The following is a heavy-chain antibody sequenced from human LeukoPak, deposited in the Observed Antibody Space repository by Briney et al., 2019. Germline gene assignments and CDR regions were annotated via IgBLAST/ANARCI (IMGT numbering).Heavy chain of an antibody. J-gene: IGHJ4*02. D-gene: IGHD4-11*01. CDR1: GGSISSSSYS. Sequence: SETLSLTCTVSGGSISSSSYSWGWIRQPPGKGLEWIGEINHSGSTNYNPSLKSRVTISVDTSKNQFSLKLSSVTAADTAVYYCAKVRVRYSNTPYYFDYWGQGTLVTVSS. V-gene: IGHV4-39*07. CDR3: AKVRVRYSNTPYYFDY. CDR2: INHSGST.